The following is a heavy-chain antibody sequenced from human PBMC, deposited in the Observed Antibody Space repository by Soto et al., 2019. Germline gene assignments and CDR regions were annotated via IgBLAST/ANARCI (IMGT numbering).Heavy chain of an antibody. D-gene: IGHD2-8*01. CDR2: ISYDGSNT. CDR3: AKYASSYRCTNGVCYPDY. V-gene: IGHV3-30*18. J-gene: IGHJ4*02. Sequence: GSLRLSCAASGFSFSAYGMHWVRQAPGKGLEWVAFISYDGSNTYYADSVKGRFTISRDNSKSTLYLQMNSLRPEDTAVFYCAKYASSYRCTNGVCYPDYRGQGTLVTVSS. CDR1: GFSFSAYG.